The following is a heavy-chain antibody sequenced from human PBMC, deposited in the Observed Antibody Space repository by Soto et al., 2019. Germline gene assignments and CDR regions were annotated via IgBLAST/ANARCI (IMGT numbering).Heavy chain of an antibody. CDR1: GDSISSYF. Sequence: SETLSLTCTVSGDSISSYFWTWIRQPPGKALEWIGYMFHSGRTNCNPSLTSRVTMSADTSNNQFSLTLTSVTAADTAVYYCAKAVKYYDSTGYDAFAVWGQGIMV. V-gene: IGHV4-59*01. CDR2: MFHSGRT. D-gene: IGHD3-22*01. CDR3: AKAVKYYDSTGYDAFAV. J-gene: IGHJ3*01.